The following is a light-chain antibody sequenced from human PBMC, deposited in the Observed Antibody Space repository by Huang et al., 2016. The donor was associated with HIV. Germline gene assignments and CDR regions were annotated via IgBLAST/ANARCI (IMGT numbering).Light chain of an antibody. CDR1: RDIKTY. V-gene: IGKV1-9*01. CDR3: QQVDSYPRT. CDR2: AAS. J-gene: IGKJ1*01. Sequence: IQLTQSPSSLSASVGDRVTITCRASRDIKTYLAWFHQRPGRAPKFLIFAASFLESGFPSRFSGSGSGTEFTLTINGLQPEDFGTYYCQQVDSYPRTFGQGTNVDVK.